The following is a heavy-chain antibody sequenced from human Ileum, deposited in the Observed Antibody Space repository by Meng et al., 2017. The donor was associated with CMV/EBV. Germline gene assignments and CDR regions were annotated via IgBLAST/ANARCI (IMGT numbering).Heavy chain of an antibody. J-gene: IGHJ4*02. CDR3: ARGLTRSSFFGVVIDY. CDR1: GFTFSNYA. D-gene: IGHD3-3*01. V-gene: IGHV3-30-3*01. CDR2: ISYDGSNK. Sequence: GESLKISCAASGFTFSNYALHWARQTPGKGLEWVALISYDGSNKYYAGSVKGRFTISRDNSQNTLYLQMNSLRADDTAVYYCARGLTRSSFFGVVIDYWGQGTLVTVSS.